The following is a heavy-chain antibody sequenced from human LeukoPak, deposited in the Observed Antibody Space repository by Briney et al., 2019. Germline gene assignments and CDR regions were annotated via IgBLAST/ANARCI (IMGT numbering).Heavy chain of an antibody. J-gene: IGHJ3*02. CDR2: ISYDGSNK. CDR3: ARVLTMYAFDI. V-gene: IGHV3-30*04. Sequence: GGSLRLSCAASGFTFSSYAMHWVRQAPGKGLEWVAVISYDGSNKYYADSVKGRFTISRDNSKNTLYLQMNSLRAEDTAVYYCARVLTMYAFDIWGQGTMVTVSS. D-gene: IGHD3-3*01. CDR1: GFTFSSYA.